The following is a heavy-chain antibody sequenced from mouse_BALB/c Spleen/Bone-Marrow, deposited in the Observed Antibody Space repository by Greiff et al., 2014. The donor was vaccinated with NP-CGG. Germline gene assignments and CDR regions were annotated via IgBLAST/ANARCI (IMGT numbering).Heavy chain of an antibody. CDR3: AREDGSSPFAY. Sequence: VQLQQSGAELVRPGSSVKISCKASGYAFSSYWMNWVKQRPGQGLEWIGQIYSGDGDTNYNGKFKGKATLTADKSSSTAYMQLSSLTSEDSAVYFCAREDGSSPFAYWGQGTLVTVSA. D-gene: IGHD1-1*01. J-gene: IGHJ3*01. V-gene: IGHV1-80*01. CDR1: GYAFSSYW. CDR2: IYSGDGDT.